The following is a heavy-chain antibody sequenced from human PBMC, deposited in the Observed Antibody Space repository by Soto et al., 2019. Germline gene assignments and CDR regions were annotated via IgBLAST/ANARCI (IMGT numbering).Heavy chain of an antibody. V-gene: IGHV2-5*02. CDR2: IYWDDDK. CDR1: GFSLTTSGVG. CDR3: AHRVLRTVFALVTTTAIYFDF. Sequence: QITLNESGPAQVKPRQTLTLTCTFSGFSLTTSGVGVGWIRQSPGRAPEWLALIYWDDDKRYSPPLKSRLTITKDATKNQVVLTTADLDPADTATYYCAHRVLRTVFALVTTTAIYFDFWGQGTPVAVSS. D-gene: IGHD3-3*01. J-gene: IGHJ4*02.